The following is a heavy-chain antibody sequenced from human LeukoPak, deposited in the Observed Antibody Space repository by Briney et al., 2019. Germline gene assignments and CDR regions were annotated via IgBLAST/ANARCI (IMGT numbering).Heavy chain of an antibody. D-gene: IGHD6-6*01. Sequence: SETLSLTCTVSGGSISSYCWGWIRQPPGKGLEWIGYIYYSGSTNYNPSLKSRVTISVDTSKNQFSLKLSSVTAADTAVYYCARHGRGSIAARPLWGQGTLVTVSS. CDR1: GGSISSYC. J-gene: IGHJ4*02. CDR2: IYYSGST. V-gene: IGHV4-59*08. CDR3: ARHGRGSIAARPL.